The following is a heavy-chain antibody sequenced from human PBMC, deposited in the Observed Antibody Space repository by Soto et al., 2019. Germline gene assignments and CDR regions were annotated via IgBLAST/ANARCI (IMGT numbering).Heavy chain of an antibody. D-gene: IGHD3-16*01. V-gene: IGHV3-53*02. J-gene: IGHJ4*02. CDR1: GFTVRSNY. CDR3: ARVSSPFGY. CDR2: IYSSGNT. Sequence: EVQLVETGGSLIQPGVSLRLSGAVSGFTVRSNYMSWVRQAPGKGLEWVSIIYSSGNTYYADSVKGRFTMSRDTSNNTVFLQMSSLRAEDTAVYYCARVSSPFGYWGQGTLVTVSS.